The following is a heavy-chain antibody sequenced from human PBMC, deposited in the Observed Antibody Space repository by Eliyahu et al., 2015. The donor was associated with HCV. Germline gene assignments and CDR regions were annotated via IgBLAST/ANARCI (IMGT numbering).Heavy chain of an antibody. J-gene: IGHJ4*02. CDR1: GYTFTSYG. D-gene: IGHD3-16*01. CDR2: ISAYNGNT. CDR3: AREIMITFGGVIRPPTRTFDY. Sequence: QVQLVQSGAEVKKPGASVKVSCKASGYTFTSYGISWVRQAPGQGLEWMGWISAYNGNTNYAQKLQGRVTMTTDTSTSTAYMELRSLRSDDTAVYYCAREIMITFGGVIRPPTRTFDYWGQGTLVTVSS. V-gene: IGHV1-18*01.